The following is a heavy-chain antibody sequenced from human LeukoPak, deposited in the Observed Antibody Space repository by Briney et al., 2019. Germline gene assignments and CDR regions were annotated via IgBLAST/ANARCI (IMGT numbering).Heavy chain of an antibody. CDR1: GYRFTTYW. CDR2: IYPGDFET. V-gene: IGHV5-51*01. J-gene: IGHJ4*02. Sequence: PGVSLHISCPGSGYRFTTYWIGWTRQVSGKGLEWMGIIYPGDFETRYTPSIQGQVTMSADKSINTAYLQWSSLKASDTAMYDCARRRGCSSTSCPPDSWGQGTMVTVSS. CDR3: ARRRGCSSTSCPPDS. D-gene: IGHD2-2*01.